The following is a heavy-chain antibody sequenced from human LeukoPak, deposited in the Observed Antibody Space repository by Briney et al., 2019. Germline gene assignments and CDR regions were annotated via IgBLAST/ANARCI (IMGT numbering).Heavy chain of an antibody. D-gene: IGHD1-7*01. V-gene: IGHV4-34*01. CDR2: INDSGRT. J-gene: IGHJ6*03. Sequence: SETLSLTCAVYGGSFSNYYWSWIRQPPGKGLEWIGEINDSGRTNYNPSLMSRVTVSVDTSKNQFSLRLTSVTAPDTAVYYCARRWNYGRNYYIDVWGKGATVSVSS. CDR3: ARRWNYGRNYYIDV. CDR1: GGSFSNYY.